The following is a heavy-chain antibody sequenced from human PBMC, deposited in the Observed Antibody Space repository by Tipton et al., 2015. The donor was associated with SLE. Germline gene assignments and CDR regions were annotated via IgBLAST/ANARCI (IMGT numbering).Heavy chain of an antibody. CDR2: INHSGGT. CDR3: ARGVLRPFDY. J-gene: IGHJ4*02. V-gene: IGHV4-39*07. Sequence: TLSLTCIVSGDSISSSSYYWGWIRQPPGKGLEWIGEINHSGGTNYNPSLKSRVTLAVDTSKNQCSLKLNSVTAADTAVYYCARGVLRPFDYWGQGTLVTVSS. D-gene: IGHD1-1*01. CDR1: GDSISSSSYY.